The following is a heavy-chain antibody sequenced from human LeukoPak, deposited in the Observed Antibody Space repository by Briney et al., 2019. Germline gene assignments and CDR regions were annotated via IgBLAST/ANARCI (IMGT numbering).Heavy chain of an antibody. D-gene: IGHD3-16*01. CDR3: ATWRLRFHERYFDL. J-gene: IGHJ2*01. V-gene: IGHV1-24*01. Sequence: ASVKVSCKVSGYTLTELSMHWVRQAPGKGLEWMGGFDPEDGETIYAQKFQGRVTMTEDTSTDTAYMELSSLRSVDTAVYYCATWRLRFHERYFDLWGRGTLVTVSS. CDR1: GYTLTELS. CDR2: FDPEDGET.